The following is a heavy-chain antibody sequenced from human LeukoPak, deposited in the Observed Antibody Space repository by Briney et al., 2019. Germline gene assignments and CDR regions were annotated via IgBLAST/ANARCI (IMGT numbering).Heavy chain of an antibody. CDR3: ARRRLLWFGDIDY. V-gene: IGHV4-38-2*02. Sequence: SETLSLTCTVSGYSISSGYYWGWIRQPPGKGLEWIGSIYHSGSTYYNPSLKSRVTISVDTSKNQFSLKLSSVTAADTAVYYCARRRLLWFGDIDYWGQGTLVTVSS. D-gene: IGHD3-10*01. J-gene: IGHJ4*02. CDR1: GYSISSGYY. CDR2: IYHSGST.